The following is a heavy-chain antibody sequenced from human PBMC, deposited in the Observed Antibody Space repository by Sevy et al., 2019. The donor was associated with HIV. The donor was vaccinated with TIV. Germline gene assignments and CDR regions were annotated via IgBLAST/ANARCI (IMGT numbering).Heavy chain of an antibody. J-gene: IGHJ4*02. CDR1: GFSFSSYW. CDR2: IKQDGSEK. D-gene: IGHD5-12*01. Sequence: GGSLRLSCVVSGFSFSSYWMSWVRQVPGKGLEWVANIKQDGSEKDYVDSVKGRFTISRDNAKNSLYLQMNSLRAEDTAVYDCARVVGSHYDWTEDCYFDSWGQGTLVTVSS. V-gene: IGHV3-7*01. CDR3: ARVVGSHYDWTEDCYFDS.